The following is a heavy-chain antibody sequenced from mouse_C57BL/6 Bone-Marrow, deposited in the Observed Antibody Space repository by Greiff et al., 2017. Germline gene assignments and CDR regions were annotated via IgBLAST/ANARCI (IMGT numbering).Heavy chain of an antibody. Sequence: EVKLQESGGDLVKPGGSLKLSCAASGFTFSSYGMSWVRQTPDKRLEWVATISSGGSYTYYPDSVKGRFTISRDNAKNTLYLQMSSLKSEDTAMYYGERPYYYGSSRDFDCWGQGTTLTVSS. J-gene: IGHJ2*01. V-gene: IGHV5-6*01. CDR2: ISSGGSYT. CDR1: GFTFSSYG. CDR3: ERPYYYGSSRDFDC. D-gene: IGHD1-1*01.